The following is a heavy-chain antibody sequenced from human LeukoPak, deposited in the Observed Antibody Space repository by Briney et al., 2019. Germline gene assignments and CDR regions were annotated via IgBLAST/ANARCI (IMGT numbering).Heavy chain of an antibody. CDR2: IYYSGST. J-gene: IGHJ6*02. CDR3: ARASADYDFWSGYVQGAYYYGMDV. CDR1: GGSISSSSYY. V-gene: IGHV4-39*07. D-gene: IGHD3-3*01. Sequence: PSETLSLTCTVSGGSISSSSYYWGWIRQPPGKGLEWIGSIYYSGSTYYNPSLKSRVTISVDTSKNQFSLKLSSVTAADTAVYYCARASADYDFWSGYVQGAYYYGMDVWGQGTTVTVSS.